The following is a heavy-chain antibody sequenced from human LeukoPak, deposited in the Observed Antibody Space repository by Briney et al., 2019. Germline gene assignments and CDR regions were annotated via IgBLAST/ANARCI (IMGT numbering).Heavy chain of an antibody. Sequence: PGGSLRLSCAASGFTFSSYAMSWVRQAPGKGLEWVSGISGSGDNTYYADSVKGRFTISRDNSKNTLFLQMNSLRVEDTAVYFCARSLGGYYPDFDYWGQGTLVTVSS. CDR3: ARSLGGYYPDFDY. V-gene: IGHV3-23*01. CDR2: ISGSGDNT. CDR1: GFTFSSYA. D-gene: IGHD3-22*01. J-gene: IGHJ4*02.